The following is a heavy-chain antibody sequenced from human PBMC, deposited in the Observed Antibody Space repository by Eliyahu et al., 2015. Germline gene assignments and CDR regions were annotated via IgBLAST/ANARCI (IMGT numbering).Heavy chain of an antibody. D-gene: IGHD1-26*01. Sequence: EVRLVESGGGPVQPGGSLRLSCAXSGSTFGTYALPWVRQAPGKGLEWVSAISGSGASTYYADSVKGRFTVSRDNSRNTLFLQMESLRAEDTAVYYCARGISGSFFNWLDPWGQGTLVTVPS. V-gene: IGHV3-23*04. CDR1: GSTFGTYA. J-gene: IGHJ5*02. CDR2: ISGSGAST. CDR3: ARGISGSFFNWLDP.